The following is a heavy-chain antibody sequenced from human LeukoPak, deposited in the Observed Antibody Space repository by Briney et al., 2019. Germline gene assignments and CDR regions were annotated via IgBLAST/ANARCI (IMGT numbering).Heavy chain of an antibody. Sequence: GGSLRLSCAASGFTFDDYALHWVRQVLGKGLEWVSLIGGDGDDTYYADSVKGRFTISRDNSKNSLYLQMNSLRGEDTAVYYCVRALASPDDYWGQGTLVTVSS. V-gene: IGHV3-43*02. CDR2: IGGDGDDT. CDR3: VRALASPDDY. CDR1: GFTFDDYA. J-gene: IGHJ4*02.